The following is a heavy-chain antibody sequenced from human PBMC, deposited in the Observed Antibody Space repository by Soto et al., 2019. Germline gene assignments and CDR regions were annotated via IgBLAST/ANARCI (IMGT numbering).Heavy chain of an antibody. CDR1: GDSVSSNSAA. CDR3: ARDGIAAAGPASYYYYGMDV. J-gene: IGHJ6*02. Sequence: SQTLSLTCAISGDSVSSNSAAWNWIRQSPSRGLEWLGRTYYRSKWYNDYAVSVKSRITINPDTSKNQFSLQLNSVTPEDTAVYYCARDGIAAAGPASYYYYGMDVWGQGTTVTVSS. V-gene: IGHV6-1*01. CDR2: TYYRSKWYN. D-gene: IGHD6-13*01.